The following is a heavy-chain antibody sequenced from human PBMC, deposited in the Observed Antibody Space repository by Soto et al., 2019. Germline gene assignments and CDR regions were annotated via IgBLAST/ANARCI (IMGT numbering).Heavy chain of an antibody. J-gene: IGHJ6*02. Sequence: SVKVSCKASGGTFSSYAISWVRQAPGQGLEWMGGIIPIFGTANYAQKFQGRVTITADESTSTAYMGLSSLRSEDTAVYYCAMFTPYCSGGSCYSGYYYYGMDVWGQGTTVTVSS. V-gene: IGHV1-69*13. CDR2: IIPIFGTA. D-gene: IGHD2-15*01. CDR3: AMFTPYCSGGSCYSGYYYYGMDV. CDR1: GGTFSSYA.